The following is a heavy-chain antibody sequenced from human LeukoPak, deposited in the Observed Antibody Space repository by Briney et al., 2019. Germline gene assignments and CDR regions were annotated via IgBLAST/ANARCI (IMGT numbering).Heavy chain of an antibody. CDR3: ARASYSNYATHFDY. J-gene: IGHJ4*02. CDR1: GYTFTDYY. V-gene: IGHV1-2*06. D-gene: IGHD4-11*01. Sequence: VASVKVSCKASGYTFTDYYMHWVRQAPGQGLEWMGQINPNSGAADYAQEFQGRVTMTRDTSINTVYLELSRLRSDDTAVYYCARASYSNYATHFDYWGQGTLVTVSS. CDR2: INPNSGAA.